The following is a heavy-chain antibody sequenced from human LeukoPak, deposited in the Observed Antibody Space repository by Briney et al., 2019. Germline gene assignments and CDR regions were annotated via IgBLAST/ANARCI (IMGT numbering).Heavy chain of an antibody. D-gene: IGHD6-13*01. J-gene: IGHJ4*02. Sequence: PGGSLRLSCSASGFTFSSYAMHWVRQAPGKGLEYVSAISNNGGSTYYAAPVKGRFTISRDNSKNTLYLEMSSLRAEDTAVYYCVKGDIAAAGTQGFDYWGQGTLVTVSS. V-gene: IGHV3-64D*06. CDR1: GFTFSSYA. CDR2: ISNNGGST. CDR3: VKGDIAAAGTQGFDY.